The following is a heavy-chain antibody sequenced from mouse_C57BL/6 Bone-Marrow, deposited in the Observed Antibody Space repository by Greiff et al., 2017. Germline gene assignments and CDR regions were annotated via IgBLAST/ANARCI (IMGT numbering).Heavy chain of an antibody. V-gene: IGHV1-52*01. CDR1: GYTFTSYW. Sequence: VQLQQPGAELVRPGSSVKLSCKASGYTFTSYWMHWVKQRPIQGLEWIGNIDPSDSETHYNQKFKDKATLTVDKSYSTAYMQLSSLTSEDSAVYYCARSDGYYSYWYFDVWGTGTTVTVSS. D-gene: IGHD2-3*01. CDR2: IDPSDSET. CDR3: ARSDGYYSYWYFDV. J-gene: IGHJ1*03.